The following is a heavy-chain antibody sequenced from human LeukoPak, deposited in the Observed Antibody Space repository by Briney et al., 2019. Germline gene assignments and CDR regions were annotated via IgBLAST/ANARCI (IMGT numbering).Heavy chain of an antibody. V-gene: IGHV3-9*01. CDR2: ISWNSGSI. CDR1: GFTLDDYA. Sequence: GGSLRLSCAASGFTLDDYAMHWVRQAPGKGLEGVSGISWNSGSIGYADSVKGRFTISRDNAKNSLYLQMNSLRAEDTALYYCAKDISSSWQYYFDYWGQGTLVTVSS. CDR3: AKDISSSWQYYFDY. D-gene: IGHD6-13*01. J-gene: IGHJ4*02.